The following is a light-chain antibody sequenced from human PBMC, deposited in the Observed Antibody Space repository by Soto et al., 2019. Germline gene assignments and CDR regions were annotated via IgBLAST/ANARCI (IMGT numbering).Light chain of an antibody. J-gene: IGLJ2*01. V-gene: IGLV3-1*01. CDR3: QAWDSSTGV. CDR2: QDS. Sequence: YELTQPPSVSVSPGQTASITCSGDKWGDKYACWYQQKPGQSPVLVIYQDSKRPSGIPERFSGSNSGNTATLTISGTQAMDEAYYYCQAWDSSTGVFGGGTKLTVL. CDR1: KWGDKY.